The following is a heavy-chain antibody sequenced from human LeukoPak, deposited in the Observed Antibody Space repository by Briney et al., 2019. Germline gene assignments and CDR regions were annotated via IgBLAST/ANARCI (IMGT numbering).Heavy chain of an antibody. V-gene: IGHV1-69*13. CDR2: IIPIFGTA. J-gene: IGHJ3*02. CDR3: ARGGQLLRLRHDAFDI. Sequence: SVKVSCKASGGTFSSYAISWVRQAPGQGLEWMGGIIPIFGTANYAQKFQGRVTITADESTSTAYMELSSLRSEDTAVYYCARGGQLLRLRHDAFDIWGQGTMVTVSS. CDR1: GGTFSSYA. D-gene: IGHD1-26*01.